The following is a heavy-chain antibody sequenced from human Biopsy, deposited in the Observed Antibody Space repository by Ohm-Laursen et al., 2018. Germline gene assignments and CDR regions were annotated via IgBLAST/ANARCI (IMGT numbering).Heavy chain of an antibody. V-gene: IGHV4-39*01. J-gene: IGHJ4*02. CDR3: ARHSLDDFWSGAHYYFDY. CDR2: VYYSGST. CDR1: GGSISSRNHY. Sequence: TLSLTCRVSGGSISSRNHYWGWLRQPPGKGLEWIGHVYYSGSTFYNSSLESRVTVSVDTSKNQFHLRLTSMSASDTAVYYCARHSLDDFWSGAHYYFDYWGLGTLVTVPS. D-gene: IGHD3-3*01.